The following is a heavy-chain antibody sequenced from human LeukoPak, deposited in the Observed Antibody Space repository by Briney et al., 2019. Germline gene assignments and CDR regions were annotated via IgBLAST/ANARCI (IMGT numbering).Heavy chain of an antibody. CDR1: GGSFSGYS. D-gene: IGHD2-21*02. J-gene: IGHJ4*02. CDR2: INHSGST. V-gene: IGHV4-34*01. Sequence: PSETLSLTCAVYGGSFSGYSGGWIRQPPGKGLEWIGEINHSGSTNYNPSLKSRVTISVDTSKNQFSLKLSSVTAADTAVYYCARGQISLVTLDYWGQGTLVTVSS. CDR3: ARGQISLVTLDY.